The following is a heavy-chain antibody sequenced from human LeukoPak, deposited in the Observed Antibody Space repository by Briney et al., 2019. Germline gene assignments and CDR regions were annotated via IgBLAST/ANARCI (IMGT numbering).Heavy chain of an antibody. D-gene: IGHD5-18*01. V-gene: IGHV1-2*02. J-gene: IGHJ4*02. CDR2: INPNSGGT. Sequence: AASVKVSCKASRYTFTGYYMHWVRQAPGQGLEWMGWINPNSGGTNYAQKFQGRVTVTRDTSISTAYMELSRLRSDDTAVYYCARGDTAMVPWGEVDYCSQGTLVTVSS. CDR1: RYTFTGYY. CDR3: ARGDTAMVPWGEVDY.